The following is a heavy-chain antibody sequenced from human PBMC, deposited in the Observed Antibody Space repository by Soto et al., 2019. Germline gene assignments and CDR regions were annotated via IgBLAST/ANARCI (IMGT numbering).Heavy chain of an antibody. CDR3: ATALRFLEWLLWFAAFDI. Sequence: GASVKVSCKVSGYTLTELSMHWVRQAPGKGLGWMGGFDPEDGETIYAQKFQGRVTMTEDTSTDTAYMELSSLRSEDTAVYYCATALRFLEWLLWFAAFDIWGQGTMVTVPS. V-gene: IGHV1-24*01. J-gene: IGHJ3*02. CDR2: FDPEDGET. D-gene: IGHD3-3*01. CDR1: GYTLTELS.